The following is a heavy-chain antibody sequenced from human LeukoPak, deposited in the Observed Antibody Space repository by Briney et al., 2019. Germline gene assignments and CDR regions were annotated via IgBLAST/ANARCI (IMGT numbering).Heavy chain of an antibody. D-gene: IGHD3-22*01. CDR1: GFTFSSYG. CDR2: IWYDGSNK. CDR3: ARDINYYDSSGYYF. J-gene: IGHJ4*02. Sequence: EGSLRLSCAASGFTFSSYGMHWVRQAPGKGLEWVAVIWYDGSNKYYADSVKGRFTFSRDNSKNTLYLQMNSLRAEDTAVYYCARDINYYDSSGYYFWGQGTLVTVSS. V-gene: IGHV3-33*01.